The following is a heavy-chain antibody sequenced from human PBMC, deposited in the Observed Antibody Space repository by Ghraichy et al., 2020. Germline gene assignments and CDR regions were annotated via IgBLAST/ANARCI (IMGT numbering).Heavy chain of an antibody. Sequence: ESLNISCAASGFTFSGYWMSWVRQAPGKGLEWVANIKKDGSEKYYVDSVKGRFTISRDNAKNSLYLQMNSLRAEDTAVYYCARDLGSGWYFDYWGQGTLVTVSS. CDR1: GFTFSGYW. D-gene: IGHD6-19*01. V-gene: IGHV3-7*01. CDR2: IKKDGSEK. J-gene: IGHJ4*02. CDR3: ARDLGSGWYFDY.